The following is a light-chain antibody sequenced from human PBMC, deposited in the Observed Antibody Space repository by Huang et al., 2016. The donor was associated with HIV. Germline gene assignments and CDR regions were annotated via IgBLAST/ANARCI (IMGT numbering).Light chain of an antibody. CDR1: QRISTW. CDR2: KAS. CDR3: QHQWT. Sequence: DIQVTQSPSTLSAFVGDRGNITCRTSQRISTWLAWYQQRPGKAPNLLISKASNLETRVPSRFSGNGSGTEFTLTINGLQPDDLATYYCQHQWTFGQGTKVEIK. J-gene: IGKJ1*01. V-gene: IGKV1-5*03.